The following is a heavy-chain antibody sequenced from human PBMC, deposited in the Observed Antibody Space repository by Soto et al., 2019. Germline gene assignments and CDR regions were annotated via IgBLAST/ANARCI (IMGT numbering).Heavy chain of an antibody. J-gene: IGHJ6*02. V-gene: IGHV3-7*03. Sequence: EVQLVESGGGLVQPGGSLRLSCAASGFTFSSYWMSWVRQAPGKGLEWVANIKQDGSEKYYVDSVKGRFTISRDNAKNSLYLQMNSLRAEDTAVYYCARVYSSGWYYYYGMDVWGQGTTVTVSS. CDR1: GFTFSSYW. CDR3: ARVYSSGWYYYYGMDV. D-gene: IGHD6-19*01. CDR2: IKQDGSEK.